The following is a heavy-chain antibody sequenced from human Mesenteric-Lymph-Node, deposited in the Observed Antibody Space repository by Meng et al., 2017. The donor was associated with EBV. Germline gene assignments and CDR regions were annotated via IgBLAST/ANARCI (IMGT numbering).Heavy chain of an antibody. D-gene: IGHD2-2*01. CDR2: VYHSGST. CDR3: ARQDLTAAEYNWFAP. J-gene: IGHJ5*02. CDR1: GASIGGPNW. Sequence: QVQLQESGPGLVKPSGTRSLTCAVSGASIGGPNWWSWVRQPPGKDLEWIGEVYHSGSTNYNPSLKSRVSMSVDTSKNHFSLKLTSVTAADTAMYYCARQDLTAAEYNWFAPWGQGTLVTVSS. V-gene: IGHV4-4*02.